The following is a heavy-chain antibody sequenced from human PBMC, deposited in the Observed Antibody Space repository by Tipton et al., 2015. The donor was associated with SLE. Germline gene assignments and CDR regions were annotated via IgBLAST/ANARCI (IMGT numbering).Heavy chain of an antibody. CDR2: IYYSGTT. Sequence: TLSLTCTVSGDSISRYYWSWIRQPPGKGLEWIGYIYYSGTTIYNPSLRSRVTISVDTSKNQFSLKLNSVTAADTAVYYCARRHYSGPFDSWGQGTLVPVSS. D-gene: IGHD5-12*01. J-gene: IGHJ4*02. CDR3: ARRHYSGPFDS. CDR1: GDSISRYY. V-gene: IGHV4-59*01.